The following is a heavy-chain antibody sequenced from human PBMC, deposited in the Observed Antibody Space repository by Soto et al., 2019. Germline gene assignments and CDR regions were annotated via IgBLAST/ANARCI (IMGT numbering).Heavy chain of an antibody. CDR2: INPNSGGT. V-gene: IGHV1-2*04. J-gene: IGHJ5*02. CDR3: AREGLYENWFDP. CDR1: GHTITGYY. Sequence: QVQLVQSGAEVKKPGASVKVSCKASGHTITGYYMHWVRQAPGQGLEWMGWINPNSGGTNYAQKFQGWVTMTRDTSINTAYMELSRLRSDDTAVYYCAREGLYENWFDPWGQGTLVTVSS. D-gene: IGHD3-16*01.